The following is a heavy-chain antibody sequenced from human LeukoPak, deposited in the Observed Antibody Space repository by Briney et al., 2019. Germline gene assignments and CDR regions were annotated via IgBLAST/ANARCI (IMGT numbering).Heavy chain of an antibody. J-gene: IGHJ3*02. V-gene: IGHV4-34*01. CDR3: ARGHSRITMIVVVPRWRSLDAFDI. D-gene: IGHD3-22*01. CDR2: INHSGST. Sequence: PSETLSLTCAVYGGSFSGYYWGWIRQPPGKGLEWIGEINHSGSTNYNPSLKSRVTISVDTSKNQFSLKLSSVTAADTAVYYCARGHSRITMIVVVPRWRSLDAFDIWGQGTMVTVSS. CDR1: GGSFSGYY.